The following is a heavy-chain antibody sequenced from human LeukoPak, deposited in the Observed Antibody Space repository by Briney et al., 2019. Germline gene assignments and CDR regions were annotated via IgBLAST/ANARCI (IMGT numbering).Heavy chain of an antibody. J-gene: IGHJ4*02. CDR3: ARDIPTYYDFWSGSTDY. CDR2: IWYDGSNK. CDR1: GFTFKSYC. Sequence: TGGSLRLSCSAFGFTFKSYCMHLVRQAPGKGLEGGAVIWYDGSNKYYADSVKGRFTISRDNSKNTLYLQMNSLRAEDTAVYYCARDIPTYYDFWSGSTDYWGQGTLVTVSS. V-gene: IGHV3-33*01. D-gene: IGHD3-3*01.